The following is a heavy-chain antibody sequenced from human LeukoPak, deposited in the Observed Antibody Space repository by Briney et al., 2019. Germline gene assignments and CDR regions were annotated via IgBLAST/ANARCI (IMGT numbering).Heavy chain of an antibody. D-gene: IGHD7-27*01. CDR1: GFTFSSYW. J-gene: IGHJ3*02. CDR2: IKQDGSEK. V-gene: IGHV3-7*05. CDR3: ARDIHTQSTGEEEDAFDI. Sequence: GGSLRLSCAASGFTFSSYWMSWVRQAPGKGLEWVANIKQDGSEKYYVDSVKGRFTISRDNAKNSLYLQMNSLRAEDTAVYYCARDIHTQSTGEEEDAFDIWGQGTMVTVSS.